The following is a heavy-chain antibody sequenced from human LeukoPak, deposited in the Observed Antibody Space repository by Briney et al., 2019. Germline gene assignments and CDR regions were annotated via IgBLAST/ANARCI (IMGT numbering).Heavy chain of an antibody. CDR2: INHSGGT. J-gene: IGHJ6*02. CDR3: ARGVVGRCCSGTSCPYYYYGMDV. CDR1: GGSFSGYY. D-gene: IGHD2-2*01. Sequence: SETLSLTCAVSGGSFSGYYWSWIRQPPGKGLEWIGEINHSGGTNYNPSLKSRVTISVDTSKNQFSLKLSSVTAADTAVYYCARGVVGRCCSGTSCPYYYYGMDVWGQGTTVTVSS. V-gene: IGHV4-34*01.